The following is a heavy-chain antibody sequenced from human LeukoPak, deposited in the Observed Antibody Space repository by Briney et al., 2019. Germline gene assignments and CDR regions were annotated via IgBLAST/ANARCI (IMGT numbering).Heavy chain of an antibody. CDR1: GFTFSSYG. CDR3: AKDKFSVAVVADRLKWFDP. Sequence: PGGSLRLSCAASGFTFSSYGMSWVRQAPGKGLEWVANIKQDGSEKYYVDSVKGRFTISRDNAKNSLYLQMNSLRADDTAVYYCAKDKFSVAVVADRLKWFDPWGQGTLVTVSS. J-gene: IGHJ5*02. CDR2: IKQDGSEK. V-gene: IGHV3-7*03. D-gene: IGHD2-15*01.